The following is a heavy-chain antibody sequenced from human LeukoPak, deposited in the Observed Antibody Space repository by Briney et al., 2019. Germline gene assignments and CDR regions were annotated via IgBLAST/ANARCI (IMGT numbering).Heavy chain of an antibody. J-gene: IGHJ3*02. CDR1: GGSISSYY. CDR2: IYYSGST. D-gene: IGHD3-3*01. V-gene: IGHV4-59*08. CDR3: ARAVLRLGTINDAFDI. Sequence: SETLSLTCTVSGGSISSYYWSWIRQPPGKGLEWIGYIYYSGSTNYNPSLKSRVTISVDTSKNQFSLKLSSVTAADTAVYYCARAVLRLGTINDAFDIWGQGTMVTVSS.